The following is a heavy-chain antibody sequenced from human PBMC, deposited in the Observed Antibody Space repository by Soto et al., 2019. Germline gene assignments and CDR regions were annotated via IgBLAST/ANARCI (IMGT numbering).Heavy chain of an antibody. J-gene: IGHJ4*02. Sequence: ASVKVSCKTSGYTFTNYAMHWVRQAPGRRLEWMGWINAGNGNAEYSQKFQGRVTITRDTSASTAYMELSSLTSEDTAVYSCARRHSTSGGFDHWGQGTLVTVSS. CDR3: ARRHSTSGGFDH. V-gene: IGHV1-3*01. CDR2: INAGNGNA. D-gene: IGHD6-6*01. CDR1: GYTFTNYA.